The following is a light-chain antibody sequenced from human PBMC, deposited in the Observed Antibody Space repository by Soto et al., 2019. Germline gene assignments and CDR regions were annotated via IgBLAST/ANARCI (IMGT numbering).Light chain of an antibody. V-gene: IGLV8-61*01. CDR2: NTN. CDR1: SGSVSTSYY. CDR3: VLYMGSGICV. Sequence: QTVVTQEPSFSVSPGGTVTLTCGLSSGSVSTSYYPSWYQQTPGQSPRTLIYNTNTRSSGVPDRFSGSILGNKAALTITGAQADDEPHYYCVLYMGSGICVFGGGTQLTVL. J-gene: IGLJ2*01.